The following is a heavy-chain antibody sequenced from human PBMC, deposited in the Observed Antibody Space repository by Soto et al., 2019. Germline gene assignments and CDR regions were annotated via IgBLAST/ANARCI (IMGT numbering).Heavy chain of an antibody. Sequence: QVQLVQSGTVVQRRGSSVKVSCQASGGTFSSHGMAWVRQAPGQGLEWMGGIIPTFGTPTYAPKFQGRVTITADKSTTTAYMALSSPRSEDTGVYYCASERSAQYFDFWGQGTLITVSS. V-gene: IGHV1-69*06. CDR1: GGTFSSHG. CDR2: IIPTFGTP. D-gene: IGHD1-26*01. J-gene: IGHJ4*02. CDR3: ASERSAQYFDF.